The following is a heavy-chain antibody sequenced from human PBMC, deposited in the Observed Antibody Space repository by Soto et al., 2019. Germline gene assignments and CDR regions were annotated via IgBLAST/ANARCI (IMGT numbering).Heavy chain of an antibody. J-gene: IGHJ5*02. CDR1: GGSIGTSAYY. CDR3: SRRAPDGFDP. CDR2: INHSGNT. V-gene: IGHV4-39*01. Sequence: PAETLSLTCAVSGGSIGTSAYYWGWIRQAPGKGLEWIGSINHSGNTYLSPSLKDRVTMSVDTSKNSFSLKLRSATAADTGLYYCSRRAPDGFDPWGQGTLVTVSS.